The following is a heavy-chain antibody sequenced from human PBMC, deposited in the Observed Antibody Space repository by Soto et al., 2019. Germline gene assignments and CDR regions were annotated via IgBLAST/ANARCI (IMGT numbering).Heavy chain of an antibody. CDR1: GGSISSSSHF. CDR2: VYYSGNA. Sequence: QLQLQESGPGLVKPSETLSLTCSVSGGSISSSSHFWGWIRQPPGKGLEWIGTVYYSGNAYFSPSLKSRVTTSVDTAKNQFSLGLSAVPAADTAVYYCARHENIVVVAAATAFDIWGQGTMVTVSS. CDR3: ARHENIVVVAAATAFDI. V-gene: IGHV4-39*01. J-gene: IGHJ3*02. D-gene: IGHD2-15*01.